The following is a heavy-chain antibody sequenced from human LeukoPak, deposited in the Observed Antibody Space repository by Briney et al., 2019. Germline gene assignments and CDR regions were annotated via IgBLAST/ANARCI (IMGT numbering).Heavy chain of an antibody. V-gene: IGHV4-30-4*01. J-gene: IGHJ4*02. CDR2: IYYSGST. D-gene: IGHD3-16*01. CDR1: GGSISSGDYY. CDR3: ARVHPRGIRRFVYFDY. Sequence: PSETLSLTCTVSGGSISSGDYYWSWIHQPPGKGLEWIGYIYYSGSTYYNPSLKSRVTISVDTSKNQFSLKLSSVTAADTAVYYCARVHPRGIRRFVYFDYWGQGTLVTVSS.